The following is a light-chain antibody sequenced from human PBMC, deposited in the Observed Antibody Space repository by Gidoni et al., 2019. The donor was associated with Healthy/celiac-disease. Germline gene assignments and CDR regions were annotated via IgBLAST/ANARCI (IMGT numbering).Light chain of an antibody. CDR1: QSLLHSNGYNY. CDR2: LGS. Sequence: EIVMTQSRLSLPVTSGEPASISCRSSQSLLHSNGYNYLDWYLQKPGQSPQLLIYLGSNRASGVPDRFSGSGSGTDFTLKISRVEAEDVGVYYCMQALQTPYTFGQGTKLEIK. V-gene: IGKV2-28*01. J-gene: IGKJ2*01. CDR3: MQALQTPYT.